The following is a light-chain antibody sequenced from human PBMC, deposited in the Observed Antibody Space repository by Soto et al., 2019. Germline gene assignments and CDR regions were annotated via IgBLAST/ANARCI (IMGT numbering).Light chain of an antibody. Sequence: QSALTQPPSASGSPGQSVTISCTGTSSDVGGYNDVSWYQHHPGKAPKLMIYEVSKRPSGVPDRFSGSKSGNTASLTVSGLQAEDEADCYCSSYEGNNNFVLFGTGTKVTVL. CDR2: EVS. CDR1: SSDVGGYND. CDR3: SSYEGNNNFVL. J-gene: IGLJ1*01. V-gene: IGLV2-8*01.